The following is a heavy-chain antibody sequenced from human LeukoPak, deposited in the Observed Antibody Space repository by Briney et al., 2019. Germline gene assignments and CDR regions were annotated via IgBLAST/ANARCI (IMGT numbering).Heavy chain of an antibody. D-gene: IGHD6-19*01. CDR3: ARAVSGRFDY. V-gene: IGHV4-59*12. Sequence: TETLSLTCTVSGGSMSPYHWGWIRQPPGKGLGWTGYIYDSGSTNYTPYLKSRVTISVDTSKNQFSLKLSSVTAADTAIYYCARAVSGRFDYWGQGTLVTVSS. CDR1: GGSMSPYH. J-gene: IGHJ4*02. CDR2: IYDSGST.